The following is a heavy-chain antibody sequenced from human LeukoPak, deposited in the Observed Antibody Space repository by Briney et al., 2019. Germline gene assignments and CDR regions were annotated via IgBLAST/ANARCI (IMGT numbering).Heavy chain of an antibody. J-gene: IGHJ4*02. CDR3: SREVRYFDWFQADY. V-gene: IGHV3-49*04. CDR1: GFTFSSYW. D-gene: IGHD3-9*01. CDR2: IRNKAYGGTA. Sequence: GGSLRLSCAASGFTFSSYWMSWVRQAPGKGLEWVGFIRNKAYGGTAEYAASVKGRFTISTDDTESIAYLQMDSLKTEDTAVYYCSREVRYFDWFQADYWGQGTLVTVSS.